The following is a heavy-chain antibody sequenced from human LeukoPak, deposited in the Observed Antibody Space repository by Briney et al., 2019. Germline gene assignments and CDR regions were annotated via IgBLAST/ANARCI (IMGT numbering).Heavy chain of an antibody. V-gene: IGHV4-59*12. CDR1: GFTFSSYS. CDR3: ARRRAYYGSGSRYYYMDV. J-gene: IGHJ6*03. Sequence: PGGSLRLSCAASGFTFSSYSMNWVRQPPGKGLEWIGNIFYSGSTYYSPSLKSRVTISLDTSRNQFSLKLSSVTAADTAVYYCARRRAYYGSGSRYYYMDVWGKGTTVTISS. D-gene: IGHD3-10*01. CDR2: IFYSGST.